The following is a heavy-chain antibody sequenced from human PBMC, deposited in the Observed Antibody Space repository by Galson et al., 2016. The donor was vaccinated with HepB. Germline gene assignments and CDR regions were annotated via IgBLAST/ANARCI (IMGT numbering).Heavy chain of an antibody. V-gene: IGHV1-69-2*01. Sequence: VKVSCKVSGYTFTDYNIHWVQQAPGKGLEWVGLVDPEDGKTIYAEKFQGRVTINADTSTDTAYMELSSLRSDDTAVYYCATDGVQGYYDTSGYFHSFFDYWGHGTLVTVSS. CDR1: GYTFTDYN. D-gene: IGHD3-22*01. CDR3: ATDGVQGYYDTSGYFHSFFDY. CDR2: VDPEDGKT. J-gene: IGHJ4*01.